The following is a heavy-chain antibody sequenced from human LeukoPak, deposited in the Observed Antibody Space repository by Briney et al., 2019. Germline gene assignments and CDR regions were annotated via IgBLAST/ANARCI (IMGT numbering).Heavy chain of an antibody. CDR1: GLTFSSYG. CDR3: ARDLCSSAGCRYADY. CDR2: IWYDGSHD. Sequence: GGSLRLSCASSGLTFSSYGMHWVRQTPGKGLERVAVIWYDGSHDNYVDSVKGRFTISRDNSKNTLYLQMNSLRAEDTALYYCARDLCSSAGCRYADYWGQGTLVTVSS. D-gene: IGHD2-2*01. V-gene: IGHV3-33*01. J-gene: IGHJ4*02.